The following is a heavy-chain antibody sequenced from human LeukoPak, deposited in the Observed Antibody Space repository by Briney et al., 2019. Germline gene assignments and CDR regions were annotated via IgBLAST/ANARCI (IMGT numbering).Heavy chain of an antibody. Sequence: GASVKVSCKASGGTFSSYIITWVRQAPGQGLEWMGRIIPVFGTPDYAQKLRGRVTITADESTSTAYMELSRLRFEDTAVYYCATESYCSGGSCYSGRNAFDIWGQGTMVTVSS. J-gene: IGHJ3*02. V-gene: IGHV1-69*13. CDR2: IIPVFGTP. CDR3: ATESYCSGGSCYSGRNAFDI. CDR1: GGTFSSYI. D-gene: IGHD2-15*01.